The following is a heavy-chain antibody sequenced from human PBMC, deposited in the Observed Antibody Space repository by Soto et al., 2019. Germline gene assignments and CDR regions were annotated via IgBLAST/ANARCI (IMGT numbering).Heavy chain of an antibody. CDR1: EFNFSDYW. J-gene: IGHJ6*03. V-gene: IGHV3-7*01. CDR3: SRSRAGRTAASYYDYMDV. D-gene: IGHD2-2*01. Sequence: EVQLVESGGGLVQPGGSLRLSCAAAEFNFSDYWMTWVRQPPGKGVEWVANIKQDGSEKYYADSVKGRFTISRDNAKSSLYLQMNSLRAEDTAVYYCSRSRAGRTAASYYDYMDVWGKGTTVTVSS. CDR2: IKQDGSEK.